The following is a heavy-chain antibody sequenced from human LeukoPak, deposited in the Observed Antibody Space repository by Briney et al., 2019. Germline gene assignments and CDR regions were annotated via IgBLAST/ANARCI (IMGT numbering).Heavy chain of an antibody. CDR3: ARRRYSSSWLGGP. CDR2: INHSGST. Sequence: SETLSLTCAVYGGSFSGYYWSWIRQPPGKGLEWIGEINHSGSTNYNPSLKSRVTISVDTSKNQFSLKLSPVTAADTAVYYCARRRYSSSWLGGPWGQGTLVTVSS. V-gene: IGHV4-34*01. D-gene: IGHD6-13*01. CDR1: GGSFSGYY. J-gene: IGHJ5*02.